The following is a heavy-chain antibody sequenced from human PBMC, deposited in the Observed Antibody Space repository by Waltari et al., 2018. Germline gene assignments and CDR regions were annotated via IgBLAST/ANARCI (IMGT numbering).Heavy chain of an antibody. V-gene: IGHV3-7*01. Sequence: EVQLVEAGGNLVQPGGSLKLSCAASGFTFSHWWMTWVGQAPGKGLEWVANINEDGSEKYYVGSVKGRFTISRDNAEKSLYLQMNSLRVDDTAVYYCASHWKSIRCPGDFWGQGTLVTVSS. J-gene: IGHJ4*02. CDR3: ASHWKSIRCPGDF. CDR2: INEDGSEK. D-gene: IGHD1-1*01. CDR1: GFTFSHWW.